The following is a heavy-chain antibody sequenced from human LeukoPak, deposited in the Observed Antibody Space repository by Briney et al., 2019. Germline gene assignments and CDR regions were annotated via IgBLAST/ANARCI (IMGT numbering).Heavy chain of an antibody. D-gene: IGHD3-9*01. J-gene: IGHJ4*02. Sequence: GGSLRLSCAASGFTFSSYAMSWVRQAPGKGLEWVSAISGSGGSTYYADSVKGRFTISRDNSKNTLHLQMNSLRAEDTAVYYCARTYYDILTGPYYFDYWGQGTLVTVSS. CDR3: ARTYYDILTGPYYFDY. CDR1: GFTFSSYA. V-gene: IGHV3-23*01. CDR2: ISGSGGST.